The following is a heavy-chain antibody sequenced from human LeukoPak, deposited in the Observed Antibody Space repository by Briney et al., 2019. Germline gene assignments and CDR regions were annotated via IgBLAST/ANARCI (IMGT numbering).Heavy chain of an antibody. D-gene: IGHD3-22*01. CDR2: INHSGST. CDR1: GGSFSGYY. Sequence: SETLSLTCAVYGGSFSGYYWSWIRQPPGKGLEWIGEINHSGSTNYNPSLKSRVTIPVDTSKNQFSLKLSSVTAADTAVYYCARVPYDSSGYYRGVFEYWGQGTLVTVSS. V-gene: IGHV4-34*01. J-gene: IGHJ4*02. CDR3: ARVPYDSSGYYRGVFEY.